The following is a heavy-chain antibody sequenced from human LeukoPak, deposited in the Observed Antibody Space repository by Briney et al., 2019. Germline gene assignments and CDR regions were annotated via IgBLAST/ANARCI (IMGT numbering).Heavy chain of an antibody. D-gene: IGHD4-17*01. J-gene: IGHJ4*02. CDR2: IYYSGST. Sequence: SETLSLTCTVSGGSISSYYWSWIRQPPGKGLEWIGYIYYSGSTNYNPSLKSRVTISVDTSKNQFSLKLSSVTAADTAVYYCARGINFMTTVTKDKACFDYWGQGTLVTVSS. V-gene: IGHV4-59*12. CDR1: GGSISSYY. CDR3: ARGINFMTTVTKDKACFDY.